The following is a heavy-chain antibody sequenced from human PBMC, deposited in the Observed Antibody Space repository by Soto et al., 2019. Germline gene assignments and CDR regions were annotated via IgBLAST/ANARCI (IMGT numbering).Heavy chain of an antibody. J-gene: IGHJ4*02. V-gene: IGHV3-21*06. CDR2: ISSGRNYI. D-gene: IGHD3-16*01. Sequence: PGGSLRLSCAASGFTFSSYSMNWVRQAPGEGLEWVASISSGRNYIYYEDSVKGRFTISRDNAKNSLYLQMNSLRADDTAVYYCARDRGTYYEYVWGNLNFDFWGQGTLVTVSS. CDR3: ARDRGTYYEYVWGNLNFDF. CDR1: GFTFSSYS.